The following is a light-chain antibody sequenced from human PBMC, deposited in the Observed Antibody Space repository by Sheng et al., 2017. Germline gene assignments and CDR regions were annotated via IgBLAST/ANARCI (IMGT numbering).Light chain of an antibody. CDR3: QQYGTSPKLS. CDR1: QTVTSNY. Sequence: MTQSPATLSVSPGERATLSCRASQTVTSNYLAWYQQRPGQAPRLLIYGTSSRATGIPDRFSGSGSGTDFTLTISRLEPEDFATYFCQQYGTSPKLSFGGGTKVEIK. CDR2: GTS. J-gene: IGKJ4*01. V-gene: IGKV3-20*01.